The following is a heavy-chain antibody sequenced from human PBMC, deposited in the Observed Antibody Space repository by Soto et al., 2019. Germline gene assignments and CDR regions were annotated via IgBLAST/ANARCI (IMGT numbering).Heavy chain of an antibody. CDR1: GGSTSSSSYY. V-gene: IGHV4-39*01. CDR2: IYYSGST. D-gene: IGHD3-3*01. J-gene: IGHJ6*03. Sequence: SETLSLTCTVSGGSTSSSSYYWGWIRQPPGKGLEWIGSIYYSGSTYYNPSLKSRVTISVDTSKNQFSLKLSSVTAADTAVYYCARRVGRIFGILYYYYMDVWGKGTTVTVSS. CDR3: ARRVGRIFGILYYYYMDV.